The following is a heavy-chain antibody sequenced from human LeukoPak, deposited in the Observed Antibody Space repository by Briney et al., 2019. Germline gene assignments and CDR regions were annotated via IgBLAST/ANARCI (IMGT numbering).Heavy chain of an antibody. Sequence: PSETLSLTCTVSGGSISSGDYYWSWIRQPPGKGLEWIGRIYTSGSTNYNPSLKSRVTMSVDTSKNQFSLKLSSVTAADTAVYYCARVAGVGEQQLVGIRATYYYYYMDVWGKGTTVTVSS. CDR3: ARVAGVGEQQLVGIRATYYYYYMDV. D-gene: IGHD6-13*01. CDR1: GGSISSGDYY. V-gene: IGHV4-61*02. J-gene: IGHJ6*03. CDR2: IYTSGST.